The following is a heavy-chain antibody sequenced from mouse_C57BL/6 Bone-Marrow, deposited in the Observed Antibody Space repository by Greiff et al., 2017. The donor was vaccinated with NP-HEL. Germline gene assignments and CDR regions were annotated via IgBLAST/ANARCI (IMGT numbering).Heavy chain of an antibody. CDR2: INPNNGGT. J-gene: IGHJ4*01. Sequence: VQLQQSGPELVKPGASVKISCKASGYTFTDYYMNWVKQSHGKSLEWIGDINPNNGGTSYNQKFKGKATLTVDKSSSTAYMELRSLTSEDSAVYYCARGRSYYAMDYWGQGTSVTVSS. V-gene: IGHV1-26*01. CDR3: ARGRSYYAMDY. CDR1: GYTFTDYY.